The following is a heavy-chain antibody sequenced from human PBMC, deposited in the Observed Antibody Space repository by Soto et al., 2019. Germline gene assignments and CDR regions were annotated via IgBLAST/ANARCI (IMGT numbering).Heavy chain of an antibody. Sequence: SETLSLTCTVSGGSISSSSYYWGWIRQPPGKGLEWIGSIYYSGSTYYNPSLKSRVTISVDTSKNQFSLKLSSVTAADTAVYYCARSPGNYGYSYGYFDYWGQGTLVTVSS. J-gene: IGHJ4*02. CDR1: GGSISSSSYY. D-gene: IGHD5-18*01. CDR2: IYYSGST. CDR3: ARSPGNYGYSYGYFDY. V-gene: IGHV4-39*01.